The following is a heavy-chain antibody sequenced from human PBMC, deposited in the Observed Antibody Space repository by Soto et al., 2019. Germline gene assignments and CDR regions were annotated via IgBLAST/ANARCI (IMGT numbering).Heavy chain of an antibody. D-gene: IGHD2-21*02. CDR2: IYPGDSDT. CDR3: ARHPCGGDCRRTIGTASDY. Sequence: GESLKISCKGSGYSFTSYWIGWVRQMPGKGLEWMGIIYPGDSDTRYSPSFQGQVTISADKSISTAYLQWSSLKASDTAMYYWARHPCGGDCRRTIGTASDYWGQGTLVTVSS. V-gene: IGHV5-51*01. CDR1: GYSFTSYW. J-gene: IGHJ4*02.